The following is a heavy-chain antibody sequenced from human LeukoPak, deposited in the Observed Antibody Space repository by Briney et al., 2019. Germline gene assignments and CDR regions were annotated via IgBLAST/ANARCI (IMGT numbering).Heavy chain of an antibody. D-gene: IGHD6-13*01. CDR1: GFTFRCFT. J-gene: IGHJ4*02. V-gene: IGHV3-21*01. CDR3: ASGSSRWYVIDY. Sequence: GGSLRLSCAASGFTFRCFTMNWVRQAPGKGLEWVSSISSSTRYIYYADSVKGRFTISRDNAKNSVFLQMNSLRIEDTAVYYCASGSSRWYVIDYWGQGTLVTVSS. CDR2: ISSSTRYI.